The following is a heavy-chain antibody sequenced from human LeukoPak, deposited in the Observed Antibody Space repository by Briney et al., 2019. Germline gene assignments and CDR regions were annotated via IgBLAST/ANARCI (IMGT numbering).Heavy chain of an antibody. V-gene: IGHV4-4*07. D-gene: IGHD4-23*01. Sequence: PSETLSLTCTVSGGSINSYYWTWIRQSAGKGLEWTGRIYSSGSTNYNPSLKSRATMSVDTSKNQFSVKLTAVTAADTAVYYCARGGKATVVTMWGQGILVTVSS. CDR1: GGSINSYY. J-gene: IGHJ4*02. CDR3: ARGGKATVVTM. CDR2: IYSSGST.